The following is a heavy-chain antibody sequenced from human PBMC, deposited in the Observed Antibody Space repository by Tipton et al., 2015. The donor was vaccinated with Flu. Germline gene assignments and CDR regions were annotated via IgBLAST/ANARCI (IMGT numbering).Heavy chain of an antibody. J-gene: IGHJ4*02. CDR1: GGSVNSYF. Sequence: GLVKPSETLSLTCTVSGGSVNSYFWSWIRQPPGKGLEWIGYIYYSGATKYNPSLKSRVTISVDTSKNQFSLNLTSVTAADTAVYYCASSISLVRGVIKDYWGQGTLVTVSA. V-gene: IGHV4-59*02. CDR3: ASSISLVRGVIKDY. CDR2: IYYSGAT. D-gene: IGHD3-10*01.